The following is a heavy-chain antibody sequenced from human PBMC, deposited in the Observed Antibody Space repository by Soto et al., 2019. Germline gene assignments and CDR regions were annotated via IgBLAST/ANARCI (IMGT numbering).Heavy chain of an antibody. J-gene: IGHJ4*02. V-gene: IGHV3-53*01. D-gene: IGHD2-2*01. CDR1: GFTVSSNY. Sequence: GGSLRLSCAASGFTVSSNYMSWVRQAPGKGLEWVSLIYSGGSTCYADSVKGRFTIFRDNSKNTVSLQMSSLKAEDTALYYCARGPPFYLVPAPGAPYDYWGQGTLVTVSS. CDR3: ARGPPFYLVPAPGAPYDY. CDR2: IYSGGST.